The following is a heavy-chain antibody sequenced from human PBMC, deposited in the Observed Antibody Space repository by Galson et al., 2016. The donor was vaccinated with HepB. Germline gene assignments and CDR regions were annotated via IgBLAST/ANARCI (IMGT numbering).Heavy chain of an antibody. CDR2: VYSTGST. Sequence: SETLSLTCTVSHGSISSNSYYWDWIRQPPGKGLEWLGSVYSTGSTYYNPSLNSRLTISLDPSKSHFSLRLRPVTAADTAVYYCARGLLVDYYYSGMDVWGPGTTVTVSS. CDR3: ARGLLVDYYYSGMDV. D-gene: IGHD2-15*01. V-gene: IGHV4-39*07. CDR1: HGSISSNSYY. J-gene: IGHJ6*02.